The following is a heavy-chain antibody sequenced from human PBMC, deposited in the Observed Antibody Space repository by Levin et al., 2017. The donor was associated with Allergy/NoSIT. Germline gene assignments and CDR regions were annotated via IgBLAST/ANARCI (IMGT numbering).Heavy chain of an antibody. CDR3: ARLHYGDFEARNDY. Sequence: GGSLRLSCVGSGFIFSSYWMYWVRQAPGKGLVWVSRINGDGSSTSYADSVKGRFTISRDNAKNTLYLQINNLGAEDTAVYYCARLHYGDFEARNDYWGQGTLITVSS. D-gene: IGHD4-17*01. V-gene: IGHV3-74*01. CDR1: GFIFSSYW. CDR2: INGDGSST. J-gene: IGHJ4*02.